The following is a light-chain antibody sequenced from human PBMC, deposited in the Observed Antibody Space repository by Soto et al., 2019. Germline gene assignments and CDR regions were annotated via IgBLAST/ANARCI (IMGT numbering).Light chain of an antibody. CDR1: QSLLHSNGYNY. CDR3: MQALQDPQT. CDR2: LGS. J-gene: IGKJ2*01. V-gene: IGKV2-28*01. Sequence: DIVMTQSPLSLPVTPGEPASISCRSSQSLLHSNGYNYLDWYLQKPGQSPQLLIYLGSGRASGVPDRFSGSGSGTDFTLKISRVEAEDVGVYYCMQALQDPQTFGQGTKLQIK.